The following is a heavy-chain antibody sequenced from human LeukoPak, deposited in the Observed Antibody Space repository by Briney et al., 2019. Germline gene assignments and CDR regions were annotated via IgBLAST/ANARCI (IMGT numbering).Heavy chain of an antibody. D-gene: IGHD7-27*01. V-gene: IGHV3-7*01. CDR2: INLGGSVI. J-gene: IGHJ4*02. Sequence: TGGSLRLSCAASGFIFSNYWMNWVRQAPGKGLEWVANINLGGSVILYVDSVKGRFTASRDNAENSVSLQMNSLRAEDTAVYYCAAWGLHNYWGQGTLVTVSS. CDR1: GFIFSNYW. CDR3: AAWGLHNY.